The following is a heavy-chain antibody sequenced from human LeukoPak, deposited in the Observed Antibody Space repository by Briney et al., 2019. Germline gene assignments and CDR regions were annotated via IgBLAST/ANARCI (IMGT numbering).Heavy chain of an antibody. CDR3: ARGLEGGAYGHFHHFDH. Sequence: GGSLRLSCAASGFTFSTYEMHGVRQAPGKGLDWGSYISRRGSMYYADSVKGLFTIYRHFSKNSVYLLMHSLSIEDTAFYSCARGLEGGAYGHFHHFDHWGQGTLVTVSS. V-gene: IGHV3-48*03. J-gene: IGHJ4*02. D-gene: IGHD3-3*01. CDR2: ISRRGSM. CDR1: GFTFSTYE.